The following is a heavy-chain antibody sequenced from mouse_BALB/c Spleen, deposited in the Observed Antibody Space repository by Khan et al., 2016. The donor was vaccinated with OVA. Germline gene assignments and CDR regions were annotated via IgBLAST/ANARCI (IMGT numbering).Heavy chain of an antibody. CDR2: ISTTYGDA. J-gene: IGHJ3*01. CDR1: GYTFTEYA. CDR3: ARDGSRSLFAY. V-gene: IGHV1S137*01. Sequence: QVQLQQSGTDLVRPGVSVKISCKGSGYTFTEYAMNWVKESHEKSLEWIGVISTTYGDARYNQKFKGKATMTVDKSSSTAYMELARLTSEDSAIYYWARDGSRSLFAYWGQGTLVTVSA. D-gene: IGHD1-1*01.